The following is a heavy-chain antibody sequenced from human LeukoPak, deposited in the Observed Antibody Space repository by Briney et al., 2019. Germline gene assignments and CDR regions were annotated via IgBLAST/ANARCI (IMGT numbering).Heavy chain of an antibody. Sequence: SETLSLTCTVSGGSISSSSYYWGWVRQPPGKGLEWIGSIYYSGSTYYNPSLKTRLTMSVDTSKNQFSLNLSSVTAADTGIYFCARLDNSGYYTLDVWGQGTSVTVSS. CDR3: ARLDNSGYYTLDV. CDR1: GGSISSSSYY. V-gene: IGHV4-39*01. J-gene: IGHJ6*02. D-gene: IGHD3-22*01. CDR2: IYYSGST.